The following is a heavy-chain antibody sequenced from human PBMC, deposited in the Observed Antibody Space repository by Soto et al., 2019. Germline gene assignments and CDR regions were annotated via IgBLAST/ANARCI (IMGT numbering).Heavy chain of an antibody. CDR2: IYYKGYT. Sequence: QMQLQESGPGLVKPSETLSLTCTSSGDSIRDSSFYWAWIRQSPGKGLEWIGSIYYKGYTKYNPSHDTRVTVSIDTSRNQFSLRLTSVTAADTAIYFCARHPDYGGNYYYYGLDVWGPGTTVIVSS. CDR1: GDSIRDSSFY. CDR3: ARHPDYGGNYYYYGLDV. J-gene: IGHJ6*02. D-gene: IGHD4-17*01. V-gene: IGHV4-39*01.